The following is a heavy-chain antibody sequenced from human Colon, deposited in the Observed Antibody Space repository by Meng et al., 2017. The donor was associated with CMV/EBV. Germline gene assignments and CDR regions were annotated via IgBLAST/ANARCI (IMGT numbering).Heavy chain of an antibody. CDR2: IRFDGSDK. Sequence: GESLKISCAGSGFTFSSYAMSWVRQAPGKGLDWVAFIRFDGSDKFYADSVKGRFTISRDNSKKTLFLQMNSLRDEDTAVYYCAADAYSRGMDVWGQGTTVTVSS. J-gene: IGHJ6*02. V-gene: IGHV3-30*02. D-gene: IGHD3-22*01. CDR3: AADAYSRGMDV. CDR1: GFTFSSYA.